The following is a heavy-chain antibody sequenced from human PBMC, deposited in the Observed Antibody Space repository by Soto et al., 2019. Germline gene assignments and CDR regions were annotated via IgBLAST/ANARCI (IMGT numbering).Heavy chain of an antibody. CDR3: ARPPVGMTMKLVAFDI. J-gene: IGHJ3*02. CDR1: GVSFRSYA. V-gene: IGHV3-30*03. Sequence: LVESGGGVVQPGRSLRLSCEASGVSFRSYAMHWVRQVPGKGPAWVAVISHDGSSDYYADSVKGRFTISRDNLRKTLSLQMDSRRVEDTGVSHCARPPVGMTMKLVAFDIWGQGTKVTVSS. D-gene: IGHD3-22*01. CDR2: ISHDGSSD.